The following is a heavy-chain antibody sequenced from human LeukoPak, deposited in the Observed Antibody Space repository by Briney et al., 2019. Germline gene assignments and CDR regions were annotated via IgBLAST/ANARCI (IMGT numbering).Heavy chain of an antibody. V-gene: IGHV1-8*01. J-gene: IGHJ4*02. Sequence: GASVKVSCKASGYTFTSYDINWVRQATGQGLEWMGWMNPNSGNTGYAQKFQGRVTMTRNTSISTAYMELSSLRSEDTAVYYCARDRRSPPAKLRGFDYWGQGTLVTVSS. CDR2: MNPNSGNT. CDR1: GYTFTSYD. D-gene: IGHD1-14*01. CDR3: ARDRRSPPAKLRGFDY.